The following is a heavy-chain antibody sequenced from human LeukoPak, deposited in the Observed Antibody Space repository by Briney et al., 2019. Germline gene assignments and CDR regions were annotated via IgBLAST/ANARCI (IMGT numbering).Heavy chain of an antibody. CDR2: INHSGRT. Sequence: SETLSLTCAVYGGSFSGYYWSWIRQPPGKGLEWIREINHSGRTNYNPSLKSRVTISVDTSKNQFSLKLSSVTAADTAVYYCARMNWNNFGDFDYWDQGTLVIVSS. D-gene: IGHD1/OR15-1a*01. CDR1: GGSFSGYY. CDR3: ARMNWNNFGDFDY. J-gene: IGHJ4*02. V-gene: IGHV4-34*01.